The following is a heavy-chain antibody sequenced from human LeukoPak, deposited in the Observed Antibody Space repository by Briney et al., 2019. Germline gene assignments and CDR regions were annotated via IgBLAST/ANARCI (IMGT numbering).Heavy chain of an antibody. V-gene: IGHV4-31*03. D-gene: IGHD6-19*01. Sequence: PSQTLSLTCTVSGGSISSGDYFWSWIRQHPGKDLEWIGNIYYSGSTYYNPSLKSRITTSVDTSKNQFSLELSSMTAADTAVYYCARQGRWLANPPFDYWGQGILVTVSS. CDR1: GGSISSGDYF. CDR2: IYYSGST. CDR3: ARQGRWLANPPFDY. J-gene: IGHJ4*02.